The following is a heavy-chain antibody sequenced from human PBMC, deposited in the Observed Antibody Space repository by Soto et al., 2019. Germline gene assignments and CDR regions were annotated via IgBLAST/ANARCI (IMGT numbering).Heavy chain of an antibody. J-gene: IGHJ5*02. CDR1: GGRSVNGGYR. V-gene: IGHV4-31*02. D-gene: IGHD6-6*01. CDR3: ARDMRIPARKPRPFDP. CDR2: IYYSGST. Sequence: LQPMCDPWSVWGGRSVNGGYRWICIRQHPWKGLEWIGYIYYSGSTYYNPYLKSRVTISVDTSKNQFSLKLSSVTAADTAVYYCARDMRIPARKPRPFDPCGQGTLVT.